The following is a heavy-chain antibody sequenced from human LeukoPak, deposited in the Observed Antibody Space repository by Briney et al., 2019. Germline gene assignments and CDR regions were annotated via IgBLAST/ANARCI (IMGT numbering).Heavy chain of an antibody. CDR3: AKDRAAARNFDI. J-gene: IGHJ4*02. CDR1: GGTFSSYA. D-gene: IGHD2-2*01. V-gene: IGHV1-18*01. Sequence: GSSVKVSCKASGGTFSSYAISWVRQAPGQGLEWVGWINTYNGDTKYTQRFQGRVTMTTDTSTTTAYMELKNLRSDDTAIYYCAKDRAAARNFDIWGQGTLVTVSS. CDR2: INTYNGDT.